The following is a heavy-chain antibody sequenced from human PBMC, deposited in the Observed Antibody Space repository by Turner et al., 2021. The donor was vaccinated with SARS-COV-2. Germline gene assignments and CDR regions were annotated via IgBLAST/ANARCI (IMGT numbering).Heavy chain of an antibody. CDR1: GYTLTELS. Sequence: QVQLVQSGAEVKKPGASVKVSCKVAGYTLTELSMHWVRQAPGKGLEWMGGFDTEDAETIYAQKFQGTVTMTEDTSADTAYMELSSLRSEDTAVYYCATGYAYCGGDCSIDYWGQGTLVTVSS. CDR2: FDTEDAET. D-gene: IGHD2-21*02. V-gene: IGHV1-24*01. J-gene: IGHJ4*02. CDR3: ATGYAYCGGDCSIDY.